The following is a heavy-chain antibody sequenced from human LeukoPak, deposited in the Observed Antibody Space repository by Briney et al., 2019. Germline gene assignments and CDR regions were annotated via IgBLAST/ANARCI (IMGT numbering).Heavy chain of an antibody. V-gene: IGHV3-23*01. CDR3: AKHDGSYYYYGMDV. CDR1: GFTFGSYA. Sequence: PGGSLRLSCAASGFTFGSYAMSWVRQAPGKGLEWVSGVSGNGGTTYYADSVKGRFTISRGNSKNTVYLQMNSLRAEDTAVYYCAKHDGSYYYYGMDVWGQGTTVTVSS. J-gene: IGHJ6*02. D-gene: IGHD3-22*01. CDR2: VSGNGGTT.